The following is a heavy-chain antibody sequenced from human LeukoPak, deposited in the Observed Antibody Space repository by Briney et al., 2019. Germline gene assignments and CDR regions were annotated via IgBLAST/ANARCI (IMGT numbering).Heavy chain of an antibody. D-gene: IGHD1-1*01. Sequence: GGSLRLSCEASGFTFSNYAMSWIRQAPGKGLEWVSYISSSGSTIYYADSVKGRFTISRDNAKNSLYLQMNSLRAEDTAVYYCARPVGPFLSGQLDWGQGTLVTVSS. CDR3: ARPVGPFLSGQLD. CDR2: ISSSGSTI. J-gene: IGHJ4*02. V-gene: IGHV3-11*04. CDR1: GFTFSNYA.